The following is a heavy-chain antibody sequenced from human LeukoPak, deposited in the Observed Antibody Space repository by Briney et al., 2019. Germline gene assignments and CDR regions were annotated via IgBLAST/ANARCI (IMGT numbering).Heavy chain of an antibody. CDR3: AKHPRPSHPPY. D-gene: IGHD2-2*01. CDR2: ISGTGGST. J-gene: IGHJ4*02. V-gene: IGHV3-23*01. CDR1: GFTFDDYA. Sequence: PGGSLRLSCAASGFTFDDYAMHWVRQAPGKGLEWVSAISGTGGSTYYADSVKGRFTISIDNSKNTLYLQMNSLRAEDTAVYYCAKHPRPSHPPYWGQGTLVTVSS.